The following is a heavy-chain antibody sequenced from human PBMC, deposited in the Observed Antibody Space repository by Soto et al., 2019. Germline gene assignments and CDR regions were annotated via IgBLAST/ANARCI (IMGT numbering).Heavy chain of an antibody. CDR1: SGSISSHNW. J-gene: IGHJ3*02. Sequence: QVQLQESGPGLVKPSGTLSLTCTVTSGSISSHNWWSWVRQTPGKGLGWIGDIYHGGTTNYNPSPLSRVTRSLDMSRNQFSLRLSAVTAADTAVYYCAGERGAITVRGPFGIWGQGTLVTVSS. D-gene: IGHD3-16*01. CDR3: AGERGAITVRGPFGI. V-gene: IGHV4-4*02. CDR2: IYHGGTT.